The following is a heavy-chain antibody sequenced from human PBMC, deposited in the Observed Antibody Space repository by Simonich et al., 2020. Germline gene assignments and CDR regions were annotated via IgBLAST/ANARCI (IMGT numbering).Heavy chain of an antibody. V-gene: IGHV4-39*01. CDR1: GGSISDSSYY. D-gene: IGHD6-13*01. CDR2: LSYRGST. Sequence: QLQLQESGPGLVKPSETLSLTCTVSGGSISDSSYYWGWIRQPPGKGLAWLGSLSYRGSTSHNPSLKSRVTISVDTSKNQVALKLSSVTAADTAVYYCARHAGFAFDIWGQGTMVTVSS. CDR3: ARHAGFAFDI. J-gene: IGHJ3*02.